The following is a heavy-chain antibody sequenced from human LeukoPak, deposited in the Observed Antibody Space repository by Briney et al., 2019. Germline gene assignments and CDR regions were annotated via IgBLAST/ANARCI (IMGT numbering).Heavy chain of an antibody. V-gene: IGHV3-23*01. D-gene: IGHD2-21*02. CDR3: ARRGDPYYFDY. CDR1: GFTFSDSA. CDR2: IGGGGGPT. J-gene: IGHJ4*02. Sequence: GGSLRLSCAASGFTFSDSAMNWVRQAPGKGLEWVSVIGGGGGPTFYADSVKGRFTISRDNSKNTLYLRLNSLRAEDTAVYYCARRGDPYYFDYWGQGALVTVSA.